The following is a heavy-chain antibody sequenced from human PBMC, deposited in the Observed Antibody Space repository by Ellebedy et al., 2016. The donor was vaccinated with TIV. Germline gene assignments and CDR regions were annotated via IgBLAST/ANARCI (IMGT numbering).Heavy chain of an antibody. J-gene: IGHJ4*02. V-gene: IGHV3-9*01. D-gene: IGHD4-17*01. Sequence: SLKISCGVSGFTFDDYAMHWVRQAPGKGLEWVSGISWNSGSIGYVDSVKGRFTISRDNAKNSLYLQMNSLRAEDTAVYYCAKEDAYGDYLIYWGQGTLVTVSS. CDR3: AKEDAYGDYLIY. CDR2: ISWNSGSI. CDR1: GFTFDDYA.